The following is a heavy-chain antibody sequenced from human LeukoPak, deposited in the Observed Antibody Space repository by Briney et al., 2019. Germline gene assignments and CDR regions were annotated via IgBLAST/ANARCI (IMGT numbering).Heavy chain of an antibody. CDR2: IYYSGST. Sequence: SETLSLTCTVSGGSISSYYWSWIRQPPGKGLEWIGYIYYSGSTNYNPSLKSRVTISVDTSKNQFSLKLSSVTAADTAVYYCARVGVVVPAATPNWFDPWGQGTLVTVSS. CDR1: GGSISSYY. V-gene: IGHV4-59*12. D-gene: IGHD2-2*02. CDR3: ARVGVVVPAATPNWFDP. J-gene: IGHJ5*02.